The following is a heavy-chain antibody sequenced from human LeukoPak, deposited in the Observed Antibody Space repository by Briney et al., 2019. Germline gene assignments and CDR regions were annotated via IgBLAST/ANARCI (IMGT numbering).Heavy chain of an antibody. D-gene: IGHD1-26*01. CDR2: IYYSGST. V-gene: IGHV4-59*01. J-gene: IGHJ4*02. CDR1: GGSICSYY. Sequence: SETLSLTCTVSGGSICSYYWSWIRQPPGKGLEWIGYIYYSGSTNYNPSLKSRVTISVDTSKNQFSLKLSSVTAADTAVYYCARGRGSYYYWGQGTLVTVSS. CDR3: ARGRGSYYY.